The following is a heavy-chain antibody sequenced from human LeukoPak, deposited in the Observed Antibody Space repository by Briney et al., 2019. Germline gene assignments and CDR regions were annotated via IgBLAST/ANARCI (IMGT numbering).Heavy chain of an antibody. CDR2: IIPIFGTA. CDR3: ARVSERSFSRAAPYYFDY. J-gene: IGHJ4*02. CDR1: GGTFSSYA. V-gene: IGHV1-69*13. D-gene: IGHD6-6*01. Sequence: AASVKVSCKASGGTFSSYAISWVRQAPGQGLEWMGGIIPIFGTANYAQKFQGRVTITADESTSTAYMELSSLRSEDTAVYYCARVSERSFSRAAPYYFDYWGQGTLVTVSS.